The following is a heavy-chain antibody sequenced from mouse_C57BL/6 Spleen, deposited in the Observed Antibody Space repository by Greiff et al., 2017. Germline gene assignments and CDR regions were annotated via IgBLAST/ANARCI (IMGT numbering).Heavy chain of an antibody. CDR3: AKKSGEWYFDY. D-gene: IGHD1-3*01. V-gene: IGHV2-5*01. CDR1: GFPLTSYG. J-gene: IGHJ2*01. CDR2: LWRGGST. Sequence: VQLQQSGPGLVQPSQSLSITCTVPGFPLTSYGVHWVRQSQGKGLVWLGVLWRGGSTDSNAAFMSRLSITKDNSKRQGFLKMNSLQADDTAIYYCAKKSGEWYFDYWGQGTTLTGSS.